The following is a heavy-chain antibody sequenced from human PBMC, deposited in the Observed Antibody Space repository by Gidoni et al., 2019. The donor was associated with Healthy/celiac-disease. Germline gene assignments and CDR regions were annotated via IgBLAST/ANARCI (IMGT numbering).Heavy chain of an antibody. Sequence: EVQLVESGGGLVQPGGSLRLSCAASGFTFSSYWMRWVRQAPGKGLEWVANIKQDGSEKYYVDSVKGRFTISRDNAKNSLYLQMNSLRAEDTAVYYCARDSWVWGEYYDSSGYFDYWGQGTLVTVSS. CDR2: IKQDGSEK. V-gene: IGHV3-7*03. CDR1: GFTFSSYW. CDR3: ARDSWVWGEYYDSSGYFDY. J-gene: IGHJ4*02. D-gene: IGHD3-22*01.